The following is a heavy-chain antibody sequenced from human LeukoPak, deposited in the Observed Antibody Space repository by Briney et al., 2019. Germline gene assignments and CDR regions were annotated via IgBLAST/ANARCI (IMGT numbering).Heavy chain of an antibody. CDR2: IKEDGSDK. CDR1: GFMFSSSW. Sequence: GGSLRLSCAASGFMFSSSWMAWVRQAPGKGLEWVANIKEDGSDKNYVDSMKGRFTISRDNAKNSLYLQMNSLRAEDTAVYYCARDAAYGYVRFDYWGQGTQVTVSS. V-gene: IGHV3-7*01. D-gene: IGHD5-18*01. J-gene: IGHJ4*02. CDR3: ARDAAYGYVRFDY.